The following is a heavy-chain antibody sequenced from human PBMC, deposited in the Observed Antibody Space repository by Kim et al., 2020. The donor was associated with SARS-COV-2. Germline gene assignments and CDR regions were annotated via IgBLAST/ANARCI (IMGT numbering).Heavy chain of an antibody. CDR2: ISYDGSNK. Sequence: GGSLRLSCAASGFTFSSYGMHWVRQAPGKGLEWVAVISYDGSNKYYADSVKGRFTISRDNSKNTLYLQMNSLRAEDTAVYYCAKDPRPYYYGSGTPPPLGYFDYWGQGTLVTVSS. V-gene: IGHV3-30*18. D-gene: IGHD3-10*01. CDR3: AKDPRPYYYGSGTPPPLGYFDY. CDR1: GFTFSSYG. J-gene: IGHJ4*02.